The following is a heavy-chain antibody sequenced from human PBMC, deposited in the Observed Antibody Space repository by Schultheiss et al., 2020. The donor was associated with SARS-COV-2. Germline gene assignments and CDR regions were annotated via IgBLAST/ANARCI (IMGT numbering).Heavy chain of an antibody. D-gene: IGHD2-15*01. J-gene: IGHJ5*02. Sequence: SETLSLTCAVSGGSISSSNWWSWVRQPPGKGLEWIGEIYHSGSTYFNPSLKRRVTISVDRSKNQFSLKLTSVTAADTAVYYCVRPEPGYCSGGSCYFGWFDPWGQGTLVTVSS. CDR3: VRPEPGYCSGGSCYFGWFDP. CDR1: GGSISSSNW. CDR2: IYHSGST. V-gene: IGHV4-4*02.